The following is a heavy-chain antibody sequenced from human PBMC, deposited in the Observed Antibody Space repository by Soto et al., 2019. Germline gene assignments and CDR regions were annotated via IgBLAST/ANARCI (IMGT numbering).Heavy chain of an antibody. V-gene: IGHV3-21*01. CDR1: GFTFSSYS. CDR3: VHCSSTSCLSD. D-gene: IGHD2-2*01. J-gene: IGHJ4*02. Sequence: EVQLVESGGGLVKPGGSLRLSCAASGFTFSSYSMNLVRQAPGKGLEWVSSISSSSRYIYYPDSVKGRFTISRDNAKNSRYLQINSLRAEDTAVYYCVHCSSTSCLSDWGQGTLVTVSS. CDR2: ISSSSRYI.